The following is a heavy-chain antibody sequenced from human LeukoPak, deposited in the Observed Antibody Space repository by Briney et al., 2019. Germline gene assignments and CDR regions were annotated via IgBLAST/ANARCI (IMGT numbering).Heavy chain of an antibody. CDR3: ARPSSAYSGDDYWYFDL. D-gene: IGHD5-12*01. Sequence: SETLSLTCAVYGGSFSGYYWSWIRQPPGKGLEWIGEINHSGSTNYNPSLKSRVTISVDTSKNQFSLKLSSVTAADTAVYYCARPSSAYSGDDYWYFDLWGRGTLVTVSS. CDR2: INHSGST. CDR1: GGSFSGYY. V-gene: IGHV4-34*01. J-gene: IGHJ2*01.